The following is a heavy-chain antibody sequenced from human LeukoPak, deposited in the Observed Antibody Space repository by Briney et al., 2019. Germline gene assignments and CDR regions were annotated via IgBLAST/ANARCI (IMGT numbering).Heavy chain of an antibody. V-gene: IGHV1-2*02. Sequence: ASVKVSCKASGYTFTDFYMLWVRQAPGQGLEWMGWINPNSGGTDYAQKFQGRVTMTRDTSTSTAYMELSRLRSDDTAVYYCASTYGALDAFDIWGQGTMVTVSS. CDR3: ASTYGALDAFDI. J-gene: IGHJ3*02. D-gene: IGHD4-17*01. CDR2: INPNSGGT. CDR1: GYTFTDFY.